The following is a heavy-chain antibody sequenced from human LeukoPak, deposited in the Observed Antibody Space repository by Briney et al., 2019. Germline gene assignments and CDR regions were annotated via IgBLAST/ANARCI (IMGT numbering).Heavy chain of an antibody. CDR1: GVSITSSSYY. CDR2: IHYGANT. CDR3: ARNDAKMVTVDY. V-gene: IGHV4-39*02. J-gene: IGHJ4*02. D-gene: IGHD2-21*02. Sequence: KSSETLSLTCTVSGVSITSSSYYWGWIRQPPGKGPERIGSIHYGANTYRNPSLKSRVTISMDTSKNHFSLSLSSVTAADTAVYYCARNDAKMVTVDYWGQGTLVTVSS.